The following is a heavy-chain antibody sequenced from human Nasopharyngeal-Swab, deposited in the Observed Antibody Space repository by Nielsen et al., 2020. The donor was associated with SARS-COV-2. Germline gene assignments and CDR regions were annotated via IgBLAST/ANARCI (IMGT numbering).Heavy chain of an antibody. CDR1: GFTFSSYA. V-gene: IGHV3-23*01. CDR3: AKDEPYYDSSGYNYYYYYMDV. J-gene: IGHJ6*03. D-gene: IGHD3-22*01. Sequence: GGSLRLSCAASGFTFSSYAMSWVRQAPGKGLEWVSAISGSGGSTYYADSVKGRSTISRDNSKNTLYLQMNSLRAEDTAVYYCAKDEPYYDSSGYNYYYYYMDVWGKGTTVTVSS. CDR2: ISGSGGST.